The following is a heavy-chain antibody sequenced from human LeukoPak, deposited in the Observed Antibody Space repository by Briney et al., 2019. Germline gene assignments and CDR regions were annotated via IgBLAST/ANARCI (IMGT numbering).Heavy chain of an antibody. CDR2: IQSNGNEK. Sequence: PRGSLRLSCAVSGFTFSDYAMHLVRQAPGKGLEWVASIQSNGNEKYSSDSLKGRFTISRYNSKNTLYLQMNTVRPEDTAVFYCARGVTSWPQGPYHFDYWGQGILITVSS. CDR3: ARGVTSWPQGPYHFDY. CDR1: GFTFSDYA. D-gene: IGHD2-2*01. V-gene: IGHV3-30*02. J-gene: IGHJ4*02.